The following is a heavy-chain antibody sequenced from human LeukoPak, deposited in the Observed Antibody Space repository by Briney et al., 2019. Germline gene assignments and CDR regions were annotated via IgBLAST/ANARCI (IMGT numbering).Heavy chain of an antibody. CDR3: AKDMWGDGYKLDS. D-gene: IGHD5-24*01. CDR2: ISASGGST. J-gene: IGHJ4*02. V-gene: IGHV3-23*01. Sequence: GGSPRLSCAASGFTFGTYGMSWVRQAPGKGLEWVSGISASGGSTFSADSVKGPFTISRNNSKNMLYLQMNNVRDEDTALYYCAKDMWGDGYKLDSWGQGTPVTVSS. CDR1: GFTFGTYG.